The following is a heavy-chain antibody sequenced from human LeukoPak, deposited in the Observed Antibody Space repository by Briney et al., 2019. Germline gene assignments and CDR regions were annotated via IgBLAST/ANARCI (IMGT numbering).Heavy chain of an antibody. D-gene: IGHD3-9*01. J-gene: IGHJ6*03. V-gene: IGHV4-39*01. CDR3: ATQSSQLRYFDWQTHYYYYYMDV. CDR1: GGSISSSSYY. CDR2: IYYSGST. Sequence: SETLSLTCTVSGGSISSSSYYWGWIRQPPGKGLEWIGSIYYSGSTYYNPSLKSRVTISVDTSKNQFSLKLSSVTAADTAVYYCATQSSQLRYFDWQTHYYYYYMDVWGKGTTVTISS.